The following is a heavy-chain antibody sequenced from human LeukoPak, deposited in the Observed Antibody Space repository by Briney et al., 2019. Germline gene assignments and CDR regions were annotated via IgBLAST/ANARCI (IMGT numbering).Heavy chain of an antibody. CDR2: ISSSGGTT. CDR1: GFTFSSYA. D-gene: IGHD1-26*01. V-gene: IGHV3-23*01. CDR3: AKEDPGATFDY. Sequence: GGSLRLSCAASGFTFSSYAMSWVRQAPGKGLEWVSGISSSGGTTYYADSVKGRFTISRDNSKNTLYLQMNSLRGEDTAVYYCAKEDPGATFDYWGQGTLVTVSS. J-gene: IGHJ4*02.